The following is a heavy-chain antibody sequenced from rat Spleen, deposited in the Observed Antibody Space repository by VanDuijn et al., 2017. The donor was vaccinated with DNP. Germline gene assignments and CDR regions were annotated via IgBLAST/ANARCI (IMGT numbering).Heavy chain of an antibody. D-gene: IGHD1-2*01. CDR2: ISYSGST. Sequence: EVQLQASGPGLVKPSQSLSLTCSVTGYSITSNYWAWIRKFPGNKMEWMGFISYSGSTSYTPSLKSRISITRDTSKNQFFLQLISVTTEDTATYYCARSDSYGFPYWGQGTLVTVSS. V-gene: IGHV3-1*01. J-gene: IGHJ3*01. CDR1: GYSITSNY. CDR3: ARSDSYGFPY.